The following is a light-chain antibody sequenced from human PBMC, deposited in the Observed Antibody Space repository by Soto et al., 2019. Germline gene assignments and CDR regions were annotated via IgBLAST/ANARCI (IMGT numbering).Light chain of an antibody. CDR2: AAS. CDR1: QSVSTN. V-gene: IGKV3-15*01. CDR3: QEYSKWPLFT. Sequence: EIVVTQSPGILSVSPGDRATLSCRASQSVSTNLAWYQQKPGQAPTLLIYAASTRATGIPARFTGSRSGTDFTLTISILQSEDFAVYYCQEYSKWPLFTFGPGTRVDI. J-gene: IGKJ3*01.